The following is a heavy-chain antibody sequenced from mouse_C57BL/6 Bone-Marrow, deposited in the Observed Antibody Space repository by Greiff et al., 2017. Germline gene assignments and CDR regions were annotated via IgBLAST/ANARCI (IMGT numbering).Heavy chain of an antibody. V-gene: IGHV10-1*01. CDR1: GFSFNTYA. Sequence: EVHLVESGGGLVQPKGSLKLSCAASGFSFNTYAMNWVRQAPGKGLEWVARIRSKSNNYATYYADSVKDRFTISRDDSESMLYLKMNNLKTEETAMYYCVRPIDGYVGFAYWGQGTLVTVSA. J-gene: IGHJ3*01. D-gene: IGHD2-3*01. CDR3: VRPIDGYVGFAY. CDR2: IRSKSNNYAT.